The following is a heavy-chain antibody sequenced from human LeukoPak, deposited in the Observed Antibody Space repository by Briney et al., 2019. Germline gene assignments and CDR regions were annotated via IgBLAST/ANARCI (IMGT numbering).Heavy chain of an antibody. Sequence: PGGSLRLSCTASGLTFSSYAMSWVRQAPGKGLEWVSAISGSGSSTFYADFVKGRFTIFRDDSKNTLYLQMKPRRAEDTAIYFCAKGRTSNPHSGSDYWGQGTLVTVSS. J-gene: IGHJ4*02. CDR1: GLTFSSYA. V-gene: IGHV3-23*01. CDR2: ISGSGSST. D-gene: IGHD3-10*01. CDR3: AKGRTSNPHSGSDY.